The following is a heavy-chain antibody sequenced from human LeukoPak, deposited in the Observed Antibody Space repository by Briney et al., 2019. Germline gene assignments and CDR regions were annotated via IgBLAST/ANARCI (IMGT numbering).Heavy chain of an antibody. D-gene: IGHD2-2*01. J-gene: IGHJ3*02. CDR2: INPSDDTT. V-gene: IGHV1-46*03. CDR3: VRAPIVVVPAAIHDAFDI. CDR1: GYTYTSYY. Sequence: ASVKVSCKASGYTYTSYYMHWVRQAPGQGLEWMGIINPSDDTTSYAQKFQGRVTMTRDTSTSTVYMELSSLRSEDTAVYYCVRAPIVVVPAAIHDAFDIWGQGTMVTVSS.